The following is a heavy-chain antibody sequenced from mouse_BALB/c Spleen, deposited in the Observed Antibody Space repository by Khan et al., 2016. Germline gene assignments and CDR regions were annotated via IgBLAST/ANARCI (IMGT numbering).Heavy chain of an antibody. V-gene: IGHV3-2*02. CDR1: DYSITSDYA. CDR3: ASANNYCNSPAWFAY. J-gene: IGHJ3*01. CDR2: ISYSGST. Sequence: EVQLQESGPGLVKPSQSLSLTCTVTDYSITSDYAWNWIRQFPGNKLEWMGYISYSGSTSYNPSLKSRISITRDTSKNQFFLQLTSVTTEDTATXYGASANNYCNSPAWFAYWGQGTLVTVSA. D-gene: IGHD2-12*01.